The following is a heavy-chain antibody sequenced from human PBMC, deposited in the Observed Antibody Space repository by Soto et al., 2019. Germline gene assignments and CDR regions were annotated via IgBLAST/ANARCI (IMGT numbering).Heavy chain of an antibody. CDR2: INPSGGST. Sequence: ASVKVSCKASGYTFTSYYMHWVRQAPGQGLEWMGIINPSGGSTSYAQKFQGRVTMTRDTSISTAYMELSRLRSDDTAVYYCARSIVVVPAAMPGGVAFDIWGQGTMVTVSS. V-gene: IGHV1-46*01. CDR3: ARSIVVVPAAMPGGVAFDI. J-gene: IGHJ3*02. D-gene: IGHD2-2*01. CDR1: GYTFTSYY.